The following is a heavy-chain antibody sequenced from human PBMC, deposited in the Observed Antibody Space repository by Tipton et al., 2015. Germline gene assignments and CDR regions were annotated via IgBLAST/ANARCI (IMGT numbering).Heavy chain of an antibody. D-gene: IGHD2-15*01. CDR3: ARDRETKCVGGSCYFDQNYYGMDV. CDR2: ISVYKGSS. Sequence: QLVQTGGEVKKPGASVKVSCKASNYTFFNYDINWVRQAPGQGLEWMGGISVYKGSSDYSQKFQGRVTMTTDTSTRTAYMELRSLRSDDTAVYYCARDRETKCVGGSCYFDQNYYGMDVWGQGTTVTVSS. V-gene: IGHV1-18*01. J-gene: IGHJ6*02. CDR1: NYTFFNYD.